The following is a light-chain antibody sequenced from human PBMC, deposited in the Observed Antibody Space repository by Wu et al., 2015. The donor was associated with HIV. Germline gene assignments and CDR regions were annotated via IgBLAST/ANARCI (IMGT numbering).Light chain of an antibody. CDR2: AAS. J-gene: IGKJ1*01. Sequence: DIQMTQSPSSLSASVGDTVTITCRASQSISNYLNWFQQKPGKAPKVLIFAASTLESGVPSRFSGSGSGTDFALTITTLQPEDCATYFCQQAYRTPXSFGPGTKVEIK. V-gene: IGKV1-39*01. CDR1: QSISNY. CDR3: QQAYRTPXS.